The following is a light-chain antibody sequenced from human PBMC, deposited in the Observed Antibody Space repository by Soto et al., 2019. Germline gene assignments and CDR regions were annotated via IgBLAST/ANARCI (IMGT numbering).Light chain of an antibody. CDR3: QQYNNWPLT. J-gene: IGKJ1*01. CDR1: QSVSSN. CDR2: GTS. V-gene: IGKV3-15*01. Sequence: EIVMTQSPATLSVSPGERATLSCRASQSVSSNLAWYRQTPGQAPRLLIYGTSTRATGIPVRFSGSGSGTEFTLTISSLQSEDFAVYYCQQYNNWPLTFGQGTKVEIK.